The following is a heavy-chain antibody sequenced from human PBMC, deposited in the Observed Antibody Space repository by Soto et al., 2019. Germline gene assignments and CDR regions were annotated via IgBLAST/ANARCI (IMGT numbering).Heavy chain of an antibody. CDR2: ISYDGSNK. CDR1: GFTFSSYG. J-gene: IGHJ6*02. Sequence: QVQLVESGGGVVQPGRSLRLSCAASGFTFSSYGMHWVRQAPGKGLEWVAVISYDGSNKYYADSVNGRFTTSRDNSKNTLYLQMTNLRAEDTAVYYCAKDGSGSSTSCYPYYYYGMDVWGQGTTVTVSS. D-gene: IGHD2-2*01. CDR3: AKDGSGSSTSCYPYYYYGMDV. V-gene: IGHV3-30*18.